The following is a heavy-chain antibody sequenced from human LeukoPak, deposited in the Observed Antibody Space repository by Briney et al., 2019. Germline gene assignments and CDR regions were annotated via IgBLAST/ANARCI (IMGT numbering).Heavy chain of an antibody. V-gene: IGHV1-46*01. CDR1: GYIFTSYN. CDR3: ARAGGYCGRISCPYYFDY. CDR2: INSSGGST. J-gene: IGHJ4*02. Sequence: ASVKVSCKASGYIFTSYNMYWVRQAPGQGLEWMGIINSSGGSTNYAQKFQGRVTMTRDTSTSTAYMELSSLRSEDTAVYYCARAGGYCGRISCPYYFDYWGQGSLVAVSS. D-gene: IGHD2-15*01.